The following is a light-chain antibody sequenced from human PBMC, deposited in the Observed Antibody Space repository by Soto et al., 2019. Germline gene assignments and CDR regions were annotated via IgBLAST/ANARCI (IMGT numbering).Light chain of an antibody. CDR1: SSDVGSYNL. CDR3: CSYAGSSTVL. CDR2: EGS. J-gene: IGLJ2*01. Sequence: QSALTQPASVSGSPGQSITISCTGTSSDVGSYNLVSWYQQHPGKAPKLMIYEGSKRPSGVSNLFSGSKSGNTASLTISGLQAEDEADYYCCSYAGSSTVLFGGGTKLTVL. V-gene: IGLV2-23*01.